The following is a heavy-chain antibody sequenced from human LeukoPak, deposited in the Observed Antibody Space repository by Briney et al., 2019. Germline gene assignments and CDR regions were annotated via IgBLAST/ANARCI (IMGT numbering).Heavy chain of an antibody. CDR3: ARVSLGATPPVY. V-gene: IGHV3-48*03. CDR2: ISSSGSTI. D-gene: IGHD1-26*01. CDR1: GFMFSSYE. Sequence: GGSLRLSCAASGFMFSSYEMNWVRQAPGKGLEWVSYISSSGSTIYYADSVKGRFTISRDNAKNSLYLQMNSLRAEDTAVYYCARVSLGATPPVYWGQGTLVTVSS. J-gene: IGHJ4*02.